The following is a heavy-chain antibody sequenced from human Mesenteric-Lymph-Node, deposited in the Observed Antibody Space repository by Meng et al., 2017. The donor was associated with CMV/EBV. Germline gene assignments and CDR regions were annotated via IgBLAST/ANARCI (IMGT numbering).Heavy chain of an antibody. CDR1: GFPFSFYA. V-gene: IGHV3-23*01. CDR3: AKPPTMKVVPDTFDV. J-gene: IGHJ3*01. CDR2: LSGSGGP. D-gene: IGHD3-22*01. Sequence: GESLKISCAASGFPFSFYAMSRVRQAPGKGLEWVSGLSGSGGPYYADAVKGRFTISRDNSKNTLYLQMNSLRVEDTAMYYCAKPPTMKVVPDTFDVWGQGTMVTVSS.